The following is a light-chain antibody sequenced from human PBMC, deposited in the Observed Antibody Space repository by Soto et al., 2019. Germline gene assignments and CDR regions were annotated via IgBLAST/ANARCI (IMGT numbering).Light chain of an antibody. V-gene: IGKV1-39*01. Sequence: DRQMTQSPSSLSASVGDRVTITCRASQSISTYLNWYQQKPGKAPKLLIYAASSLQSGVPSRFSGSGSGTDFTLPISSLQPEDFATYYCQQSYSTPHTFGRGTKLEIK. J-gene: IGKJ2*01. CDR1: QSISTY. CDR3: QQSYSTPHT. CDR2: AAS.